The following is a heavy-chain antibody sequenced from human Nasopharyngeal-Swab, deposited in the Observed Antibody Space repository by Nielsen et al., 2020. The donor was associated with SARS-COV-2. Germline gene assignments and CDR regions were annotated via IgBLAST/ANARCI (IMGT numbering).Heavy chain of an antibody. V-gene: IGHV1-18*04. Sequence: ASVKVSCKASGYTFTSYYMHWVRQAPGQGLEWMGWISAYNGNTNYAQKLQGRVTMTTDTSTSTAYMELRSLRSDDTAVYYCARGRVGATDFYYYGMDVWGQGTTVTVSS. J-gene: IGHJ6*02. CDR3: ARGRVGATDFYYYGMDV. D-gene: IGHD1-26*01. CDR1: GYTFTSYY. CDR2: ISAYNGNT.